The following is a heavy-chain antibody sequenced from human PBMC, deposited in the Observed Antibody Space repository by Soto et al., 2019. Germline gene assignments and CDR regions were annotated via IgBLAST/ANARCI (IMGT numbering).Heavy chain of an antibody. CDR3: ARAYYDTSGYSLDP. CDR2: IYYEST. CDR1: GGSISSYY. D-gene: IGHD3-22*01. J-gene: IGHJ5*02. V-gene: IGHV4-59*01. Sequence: SETLSLTCIVSGGSISSYYWSRIRQPPGKGLEWIGYIYYESTNYNPSLKSRVIISVDTSRNQFSLRLSSVTAADTAVYYCARAYYDTSGYSLDPWGQGTLVTVSS.